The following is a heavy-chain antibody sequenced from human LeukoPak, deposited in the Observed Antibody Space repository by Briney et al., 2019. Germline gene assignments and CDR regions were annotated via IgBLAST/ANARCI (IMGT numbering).Heavy chain of an antibody. CDR3: AARGYCSSTSCLLEY. D-gene: IGHD2-2*01. CDR1: GFTFSSYW. CDR2: INSDGSST. V-gene: IGHV3-74*01. J-gene: IGHJ4*02. Sequence: GGSLRLSCAASGFTFSSYWMNWVRHAPGKGLVWVSRINSDGSSTSYADSVKGRFTISRDNAKNTLYLQMNSLRAEDTAVYYCAARGYCSSTSCLLEYWGQGTLVTVSS.